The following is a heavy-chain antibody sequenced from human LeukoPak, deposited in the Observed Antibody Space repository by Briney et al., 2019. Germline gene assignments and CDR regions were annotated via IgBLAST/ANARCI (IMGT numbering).Heavy chain of an antibody. CDR1: GFTFSSYA. Sequence: GGSLRLSCAASGFTFSSYAMYWVRQAPGKGLEWVSAINGGGSDTFYADSVKGRFTISRDNSKNTLYLQMNTLRAEDTAVYYCAKGLSGGGYNDYWGQGTLVTVSS. D-gene: IGHD3-16*01. CDR3: AKGLSGGGYNDY. V-gene: IGHV3-23*01. J-gene: IGHJ4*02. CDR2: INGGGSDT.